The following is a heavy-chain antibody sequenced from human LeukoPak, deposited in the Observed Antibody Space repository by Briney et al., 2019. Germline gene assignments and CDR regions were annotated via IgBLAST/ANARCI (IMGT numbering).Heavy chain of an antibody. V-gene: IGHV3-48*01. CDR1: GFTFSSYS. CDR3: ARRSEFGVLYYMDI. Sequence: GGSLRLSCVASGFTFSSYSMNWVRQAPGKGLDWVSYISGSSGTIYYADSVKGRFTISRDNAKNSLYMQMNSLRAEDTAVYYCARRSEFGVLYYMDIWGKGTTVTVSS. D-gene: IGHD3-16*01. J-gene: IGHJ6*03. CDR2: ISGSSGTI.